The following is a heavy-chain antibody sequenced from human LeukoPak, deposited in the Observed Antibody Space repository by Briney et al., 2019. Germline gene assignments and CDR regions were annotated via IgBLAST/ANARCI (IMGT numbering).Heavy chain of an antibody. J-gene: IGHJ4*02. V-gene: IGHV4-4*07. Sequence: SETLSLTCTVSGGSISSYYWSWIRQPAGKGLEWIGRIYTSGSTNYNPSLKSRVTMSVDTSKNQFSLKLSSVTAADTAVYYCAREYVGTMIVAFKLYYFDYWGQGTLVTVSS. CDR3: AREYVGTMIVAFKLYYFDY. CDR1: GGSISSYY. D-gene: IGHD3-22*01. CDR2: IYTSGST.